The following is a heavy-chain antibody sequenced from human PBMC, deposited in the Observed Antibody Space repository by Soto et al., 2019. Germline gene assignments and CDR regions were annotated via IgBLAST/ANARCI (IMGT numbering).Heavy chain of an antibody. Sequence: QPGGSLRLSCAASGFTFSSYGMHWVRQAPGKGLEWVAVISYDGSNKYYADSVKGRFTISRDNSKNTLYLQMNSLRAEDTAVYYCAKVMAGRLDLYSIYYYYGMDVWGQGTTVTVSS. D-gene: IGHD2-15*01. CDR1: GFTFSSYG. CDR3: AKVMAGRLDLYSIYYYYGMDV. J-gene: IGHJ6*02. CDR2: ISYDGSNK. V-gene: IGHV3-30*18.